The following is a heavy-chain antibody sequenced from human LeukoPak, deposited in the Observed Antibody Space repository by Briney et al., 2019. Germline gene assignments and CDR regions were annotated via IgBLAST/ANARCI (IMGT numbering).Heavy chain of an antibody. CDR3: ASHYDTSGYHYFDF. CDR1: GFTFSSYA. J-gene: IGHJ4*02. CDR2: ISYDGGNK. Sequence: GGSLRLSCAASGFTFSSYAMHWVRQAPGKGLEWVAVISYDGGNKYYADSVKGRFTISRDNSKNTLYLQMNSLRAEDTAVYYCASHYDTSGYHYFDFRGQGTLVTVSS. D-gene: IGHD3-22*01. V-gene: IGHV3-30-3*01.